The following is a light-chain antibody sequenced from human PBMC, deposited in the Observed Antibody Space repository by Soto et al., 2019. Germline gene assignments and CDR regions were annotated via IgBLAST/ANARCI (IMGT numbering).Light chain of an antibody. CDR2: DAS. CDR1: QTISSW. J-gene: IGKJ2*01. Sequence: DIQMTQSPSTLSASVGDRVTITCRASQTISSWLAWYQQKPGKAPDLLIYDASSLQDGVPSRFSGRGSGTGFTLTISSLQPDDFATYFCQQYTTVPHTFRQVTK. CDR3: QQYTTVPHT. V-gene: IGKV1-5*01.